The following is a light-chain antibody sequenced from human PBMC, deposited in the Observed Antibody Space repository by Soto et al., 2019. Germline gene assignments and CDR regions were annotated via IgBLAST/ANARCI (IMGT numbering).Light chain of an antibody. J-gene: IGKJ1*01. Sequence: DIQMTQSPSTLSGSVGDRVTITCRASQTISSWLAWYQQKPGKAPKLLIYKASTLKSGVPSRFSGSGSGTQFTLTISSLQPDDLATYYCQQYNYFWAFGQGTKVDIK. V-gene: IGKV1-5*03. CDR3: QQYNYFWA. CDR1: QTISSW. CDR2: KAS.